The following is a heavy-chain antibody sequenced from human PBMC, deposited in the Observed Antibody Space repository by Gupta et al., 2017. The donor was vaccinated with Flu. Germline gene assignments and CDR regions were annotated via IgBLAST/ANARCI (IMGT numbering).Heavy chain of an antibody. CDR2: ISGSGGST. V-gene: IGHV3-23*01. Sequence: VQLLESGGGFVQPGGSLRLSCAASGFTFRRYAMSGVRQAPGKGLEWVSAISGSGGSTYYADSVKGRFTISRDNSKNTLYLQMNSLRAEDTAVYYCAIKGASWSRYYYGMDVWGQGTTVTVSS. CDR3: AIKGASWSRYYYGMDV. D-gene: IGHD6-13*01. CDR1: GFTFRRYA. J-gene: IGHJ6*02.